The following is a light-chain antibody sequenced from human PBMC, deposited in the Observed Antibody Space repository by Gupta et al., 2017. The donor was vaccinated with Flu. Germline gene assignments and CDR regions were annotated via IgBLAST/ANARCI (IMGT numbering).Light chain of an antibody. Sequence: ATLSLSPCPRDTPSCWARASVSGDFNLSEQKPGHAPRLLLCGSGASTRGIPARFSGSGCGTGLALTISIRQLEAFAFYYCERHKNGPQWTFGQGTRVEIK. V-gene: IGKV3-15*01. J-gene: IGKJ1*01. CDR3: ERHKNGPQWT. CDR1: ASVSGD. CDR2: GSG.